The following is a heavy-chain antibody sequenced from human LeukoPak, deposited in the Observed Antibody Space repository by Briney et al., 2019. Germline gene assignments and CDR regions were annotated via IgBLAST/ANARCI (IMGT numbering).Heavy chain of an antibody. CDR1: GXXVSSNSVT. Sequence: SQXLSLTXAXXGXXVSSNSVTWNWIRQSPSRGLEWLGRTYYRSNLSNDYSVSVKSRINMKQDTSKNQFSLQLNSVTPEDTAVYYCARVSGGVFEDWGQGTLVTVSS. J-gene: IGHJ4*02. CDR2: TYYRSNLSN. D-gene: IGHD2-8*02. V-gene: IGHV6-1*01. CDR3: ARVSGGVFED.